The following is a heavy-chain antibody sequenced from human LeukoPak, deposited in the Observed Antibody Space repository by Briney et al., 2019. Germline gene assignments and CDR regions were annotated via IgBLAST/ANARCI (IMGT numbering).Heavy chain of an antibody. CDR2: IKKDGSEK. CDR1: GFVFSGSW. D-gene: IGHD2-15*01. CDR3: TTDTWYSAGH. Sequence: GGSLRLSCTASGFVFSGSWMAWIRQAPGKGLEWVAIIKKDGSEKYYVDSMKGRFTISRDNAKNSLFLQMNSLRAEDTAIYYCTTDTWYSAGHWGQGTLVTVSS. J-gene: IGHJ4*02. V-gene: IGHV3-7*03.